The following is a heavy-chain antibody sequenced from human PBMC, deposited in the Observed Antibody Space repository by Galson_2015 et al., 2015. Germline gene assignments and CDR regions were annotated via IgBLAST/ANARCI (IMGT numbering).Heavy chain of an antibody. D-gene: IGHD3-16*01. CDR1: GGSISSSSYY. J-gene: IGHJ4*02. Sequence: ETLSLTCTVSGGSISSSSYYWGWIRQPPGKGLEWIGSIYYSGSTYYNPSLKSRVTISVDTSKNQFSLKLSSVTAADTAVYYCARLSVARGIPFDYWGQGTLVTVSS. V-gene: IGHV4-39*01. CDR3: ARLSVARGIPFDY. CDR2: IYYSGST.